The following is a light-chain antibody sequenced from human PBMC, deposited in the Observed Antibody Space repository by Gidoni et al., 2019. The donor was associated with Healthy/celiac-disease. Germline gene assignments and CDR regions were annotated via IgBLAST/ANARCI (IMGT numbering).Light chain of an antibody. CDR2: GAT. J-gene: IGKJ1*01. CDR1: QSVSSSY. CDR3: KQYGT. Sequence: EIGLTQSPGTLSLSPGERATLSGRASQSVSSSYLAWYQQKPGQAPRLLIYGATSRATGIPDRCSGSGSGTDFTLTISRLEPEDFAVYYCKQYGTFGQGTKVEIK. V-gene: IGKV3-20*01.